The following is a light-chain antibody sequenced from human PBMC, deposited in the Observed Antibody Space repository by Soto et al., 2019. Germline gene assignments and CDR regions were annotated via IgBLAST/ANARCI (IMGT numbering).Light chain of an antibody. Sequence: QSVLTQPPSVSGAPGQRVTISCTGSSSNIGAGYDVHWYQQLPGTAPKLLIYGNSNRPSGVPDRFSGSKSGTSASLAITGLQAEDEADYYCQSYDSRLSVNYVFGTRTKVTVL. CDR3: QSYDSRLSVNYV. CDR2: GNS. V-gene: IGLV1-40*01. CDR1: SSNIGAGYD. J-gene: IGLJ1*01.